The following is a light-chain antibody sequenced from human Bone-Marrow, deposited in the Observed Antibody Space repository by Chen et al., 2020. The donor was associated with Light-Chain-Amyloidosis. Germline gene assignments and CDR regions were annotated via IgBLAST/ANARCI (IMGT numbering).Light chain of an antibody. CDR1: NIGSTS. CDR3: HVWDRSSDRPV. Sequence: SYVLTQPSSVSVAQGQTAKIACGGNNIGSTSVHWYQQTPGQAPLLVVYDDSDRPSGIPERLSGSNSGNTATLTISRVEAGDEADYYGHVWDRSSDRPVFGGGTKLTVL. V-gene: IGLV3-21*02. CDR2: DDS. J-gene: IGLJ3*02.